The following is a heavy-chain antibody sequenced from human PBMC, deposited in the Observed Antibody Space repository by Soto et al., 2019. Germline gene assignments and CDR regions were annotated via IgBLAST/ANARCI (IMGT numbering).Heavy chain of an antibody. J-gene: IGHJ4*02. V-gene: IGHV2-5*01. CDR2: IYWHDDK. D-gene: IGHD3-10*01. Sequence: QITLKESGPTLVKPTQTLTLTCTFSGFSLSTSGVGVGWIRQPPGKALELLALIYWHDDKRSSPSLKSRLTXPXATPKSQVLLTIINIAPMDTATSYGAHRPGSGSYTYWGQGTLVTDSS. CDR1: GFSLSTSGVG. CDR3: AHRPGSGSYTY.